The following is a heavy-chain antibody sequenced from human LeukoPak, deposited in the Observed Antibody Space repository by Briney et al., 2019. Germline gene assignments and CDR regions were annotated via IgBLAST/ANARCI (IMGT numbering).Heavy chain of an antibody. Sequence: PGGSLRLSCTASGFTFGDYAMSWVRQAPGKGLEGVGFIRSKAYGGTTEYAASVKGRFTISRDDSKSIAYLQMNSLKTEDTAVYYCTRDLRGKVLRYFDWFPNAQDYWGQGTLVTVSS. CDR3: TRDLRGKVLRYFDWFPNAQDY. CDR1: GFTFGDYA. CDR2: IRSKAYGGTT. D-gene: IGHD3-9*01. J-gene: IGHJ4*02. V-gene: IGHV3-49*04.